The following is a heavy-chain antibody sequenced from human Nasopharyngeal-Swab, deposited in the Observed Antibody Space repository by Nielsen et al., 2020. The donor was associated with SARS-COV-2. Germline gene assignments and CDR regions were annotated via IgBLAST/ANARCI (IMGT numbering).Heavy chain of an antibody. V-gene: IGHV3-11*04. CDR3: ARDSSTWYPHY. CDR1: GFTFSDYY. D-gene: IGHD6-13*01. J-gene: IGHJ4*02. Sequence: GESLKISCAASGFTFSDYYMSWMRQAPGKGLEWVSYISSSGTTIYYADSVKGRFTISRDNAKNSLYLQMNSLRAEDTAMYYCARDSSTWYPHYWGQGTLVTVSS. CDR2: ISSSGTTI.